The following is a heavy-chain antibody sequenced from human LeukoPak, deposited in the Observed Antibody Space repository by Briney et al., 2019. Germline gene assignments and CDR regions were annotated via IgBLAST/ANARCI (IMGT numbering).Heavy chain of an antibody. CDR3: ARVTSSGWYTRARYYYYMDV. CDR2: ISSSSSYI. V-gene: IGHV3-21*01. Sequence: PGGSLRLSCAASGFTFSSYSMNWVRQAPEKGLEWVSSISSSSSYIYYADSVKGRFTISRDNAKNSLYLQMNSLRAEDTAVYYCARVTSSGWYTRARYYYYMDVWGKGTTVTVSS. D-gene: IGHD6-19*01. CDR1: GFTFSSYS. J-gene: IGHJ6*03.